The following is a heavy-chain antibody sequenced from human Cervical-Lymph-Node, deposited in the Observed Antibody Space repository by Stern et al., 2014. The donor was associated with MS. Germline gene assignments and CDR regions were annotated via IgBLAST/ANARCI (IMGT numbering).Heavy chain of an antibody. J-gene: IGHJ4*02. Sequence: QVQLVESGGGVVQPGRSLRLSCAASGFIFSNYAMHWVRQAPGKGLDWVAFVSNEGSKQFYADSVKGRFTISRDNANNTLYLQMNSLRPEDTAVYYCGGDTCRGGGCYFRYWGQGILITVSS. CDR3: GGDTCRGGGCYFRY. CDR2: VSNEGSKQ. CDR1: GFIFSNYA. V-gene: IGHV3-30-3*01. D-gene: IGHD2-15*01.